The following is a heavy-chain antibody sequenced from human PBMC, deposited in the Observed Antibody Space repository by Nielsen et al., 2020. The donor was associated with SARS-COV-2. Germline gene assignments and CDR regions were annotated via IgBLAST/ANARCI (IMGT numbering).Heavy chain of an antibody. CDR3: ARNKRSGSSLDY. J-gene: IGHJ4*02. V-gene: IGHV4-39*07. D-gene: IGHD3-3*01. Sequence: SETLSLTCTVSGFSISYFWGWFRQPPAKGLVWFVCIYYSGSTYYNPSLKSRFTMSADTSKNQFSLNLSSVTDADTAVYYCARNKRSGSSLDYWGQGTLVT. CDR2: IYYSGST. CDR1: GFSISYF.